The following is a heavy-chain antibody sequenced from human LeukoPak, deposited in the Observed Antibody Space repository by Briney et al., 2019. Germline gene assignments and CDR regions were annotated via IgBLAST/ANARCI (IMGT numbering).Heavy chain of an antibody. CDR3: ATQYDSSCYYYMDV. CDR2: INHSGST. D-gene: IGHD3-22*01. Sequence: SETLSLTCAVYGGSFSGYYWSWIRQPPGKGLEWIGEINHSGSTNYNPSLKSRVTISVDTSKNQFSLKLSSVTAADTAVYYCATQYDSSCYYYMDVWGKGTTVTVSS. V-gene: IGHV4-34*01. CDR1: GGSFSGYY. J-gene: IGHJ6*03.